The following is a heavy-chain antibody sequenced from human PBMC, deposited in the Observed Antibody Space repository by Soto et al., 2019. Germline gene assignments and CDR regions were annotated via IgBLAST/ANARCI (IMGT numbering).Heavy chain of an antibody. CDR2: INPNSGGT. CDR1: GYTFTGYY. J-gene: IGHJ6*02. CDR3: ARVGWNYYYYGMDV. D-gene: IGHD1-26*01. V-gene: IGHV1-2*02. Sequence: ASVKVSCKASGYTFTGYYMHWVRQAPGQGLEWMGWINPNSGGTNYAQKFQGRVTMTRDTSISTAYMELSRLRSDDTAVYYCARVGWNYYYYGMDVCGQGTTVTVYS.